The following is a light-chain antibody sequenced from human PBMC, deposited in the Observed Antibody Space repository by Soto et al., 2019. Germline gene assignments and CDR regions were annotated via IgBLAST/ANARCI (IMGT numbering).Light chain of an antibody. Sequence: QLVLTQSPSASASLGASVKLTSTLSSGHSSYAIAWHQQQPETGPRYLMKLNSDGSHNKGDGIPDRFSGSSSGAERYLTISSLQSEDEADYYCQTWGTGFSVVFGGGTKLTVL. CDR2: LNSDGSH. CDR3: QTWGTGFSVV. J-gene: IGLJ2*01. CDR1: SGHSSYA. V-gene: IGLV4-69*01.